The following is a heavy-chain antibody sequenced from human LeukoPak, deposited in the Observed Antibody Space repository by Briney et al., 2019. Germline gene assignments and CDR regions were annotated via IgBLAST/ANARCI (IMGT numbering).Heavy chain of an antibody. CDR3: ARICGGDCFSGSAFDI. CDR2: IKQDGSEK. D-gene: IGHD2-21*02. J-gene: IGHJ3*02. Sequence: GGSLRLSCAASGFTFSSYWMSWVRQAPGKGLEWVANIKQDGSEKYYVDSVKGRFTISRDNAKNSLYLQMNSLRAEDTAVYYCARICGGDCFSGSAFDIWGQGTMVTVST. CDR1: GFTFSSYW. V-gene: IGHV3-7*01.